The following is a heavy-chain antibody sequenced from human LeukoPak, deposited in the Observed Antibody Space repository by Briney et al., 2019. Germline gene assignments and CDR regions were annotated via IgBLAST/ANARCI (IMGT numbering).Heavy chain of an antibody. CDR2: ITSSGDDI. D-gene: IGHD5-12*01. CDR1: GSTFSDYY. V-gene: IGHV3-11*01. CDR3: ASDIVATSGDF. Sequence: PGGSLRLSCAASGSTFSDYYMSWIRQAPGKGLEWVAYITSSGDDIYYAESVKGRFTISRDNAKNALFLRMSSLRVEDTATYYCASDIVATSGDFWGQGTLVSVSS. J-gene: IGHJ4*02.